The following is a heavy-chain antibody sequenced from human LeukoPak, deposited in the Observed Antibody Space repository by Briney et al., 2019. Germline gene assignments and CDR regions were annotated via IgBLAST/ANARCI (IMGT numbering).Heavy chain of an antibody. Sequence: PSETLSLTCTVSGASIRSYYWSWIRQPPGKGLEWIAYMYYGESPNYNPSLKSRVTMSGDTSRNQFSLKLSSVTAADTAVYYCARSYDTNNRQRFDYWGQGILVTVSP. V-gene: IGHV4-59*08. CDR2: MYYGESP. CDR1: GASIRSYY. D-gene: IGHD3-22*01. J-gene: IGHJ4*02. CDR3: ARSYDTNNRQRFDY.